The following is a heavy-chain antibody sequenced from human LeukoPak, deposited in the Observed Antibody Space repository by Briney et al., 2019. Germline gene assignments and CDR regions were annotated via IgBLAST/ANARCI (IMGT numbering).Heavy chain of an antibody. CDR3: ARLAPTGFLFGGRLTGYNRPPPKFDY. Sequence: SSETLSLTCTVYGGSFSASYWGWIRQSPGKGLEWIGEVDHGGSSNYNPSLKSRVTISVDTSKNQFSLNLGSVTAADTAVYYCARLAPTGFLFGGRLTGYNRPPPKFDYWGQGTLVTVSS. CDR1: GGSFSASY. V-gene: IGHV4-34*01. J-gene: IGHJ4*02. CDR2: VDHGGSS. D-gene: IGHD3-9*01.